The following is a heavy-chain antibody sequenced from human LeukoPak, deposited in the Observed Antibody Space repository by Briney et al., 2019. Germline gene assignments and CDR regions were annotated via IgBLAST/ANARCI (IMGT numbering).Heavy chain of an antibody. Sequence: GAPVKVSCTASGYTFTPYYMHWVRQAPGQEREWMGIINPSGGSTRSAQTLQGRVTMSRATSTSTVYMELSSLRSEDTAVYYCARSLQVWRFGELPWGNWFDPWGQGTLVTVSS. D-gene: IGHD3-10*01. CDR1: GYTFTPYY. CDR2: INPSGGST. J-gene: IGHJ5*02. CDR3: ARSLQVWRFGELPWGNWFDP. V-gene: IGHV1-46*04.